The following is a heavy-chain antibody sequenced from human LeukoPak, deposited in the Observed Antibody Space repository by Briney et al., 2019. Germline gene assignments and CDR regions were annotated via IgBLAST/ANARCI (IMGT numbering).Heavy chain of an antibody. Sequence: PGGALRLSCAASGCIFSSYNMNWVRQAPGKGLEWVSYISSSSSPIYYADSLKGRFTISRDNAKNSLYLQMNSLRDEDTAVYYCARDWYVSSLSGDYWGQGALVTVSS. D-gene: IGHD6-13*01. J-gene: IGHJ4*02. CDR3: ARDWYVSSLSGDY. CDR1: GCIFSSYN. V-gene: IGHV3-48*02. CDR2: ISSSSSPI.